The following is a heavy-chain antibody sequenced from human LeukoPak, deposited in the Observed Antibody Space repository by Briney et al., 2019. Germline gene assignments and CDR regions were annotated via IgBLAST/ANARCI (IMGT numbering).Heavy chain of an antibody. V-gene: IGHV3-7*03. Sequence: GGSLRLSCAASGFTFNNYWMTWVRQAPGKGLEGVAKIKQDGSEKYYEDSVRGRFIISRDNAKKSLFLQMDSLRAEDTAVYYCAKETQDYSSDYWGQGILVTVSS. CDR1: GFTFNNYW. D-gene: IGHD4-11*01. CDR2: IKQDGSEK. J-gene: IGHJ4*02. CDR3: AKETQDYSSDY.